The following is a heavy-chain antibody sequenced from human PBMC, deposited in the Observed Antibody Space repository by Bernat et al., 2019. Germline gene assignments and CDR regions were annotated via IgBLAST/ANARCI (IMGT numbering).Heavy chain of an antibody. J-gene: IGHJ4*02. CDR2: INPSGGST. CDR1: GYTFTSYY. CDR3: ARDGITYCGGDCYSDY. V-gene: IGHV1-46*03. Sequence: QAQLVQSGAEVKKPGASVKVSCKASGYTFTSYYMHWVRQAPGQGLEWMGIINPSGGSTSYAQKFQGRVTMTRDTSTSTVYMELSSLRSEDTAVYYCARDGITYCGGDCYSDYWGQGTLVTVSS. D-gene: IGHD2-21*02.